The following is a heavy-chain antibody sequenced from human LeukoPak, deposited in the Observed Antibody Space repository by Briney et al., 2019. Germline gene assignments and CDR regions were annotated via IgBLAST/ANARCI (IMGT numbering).Heavy chain of an antibody. D-gene: IGHD5-12*01. V-gene: IGHV3-21*01. CDR3: ARGTAVYSGYEGYNWFDP. J-gene: IGHJ5*02. CDR1: GFTFSSYS. CDR2: ISSSSSYI. Sequence: GGSLRLSCAASGFTFSSYSMNWVRQAPGKGLEWVSSISSSSSYIYYADSVKGRFTISRDNAKNSLYLQMNSLRAEDTAVYYCARGTAVYSGYEGYNWFDPWGQGTLVTVSS.